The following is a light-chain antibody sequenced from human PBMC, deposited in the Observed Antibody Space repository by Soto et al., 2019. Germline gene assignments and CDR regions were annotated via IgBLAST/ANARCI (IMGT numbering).Light chain of an antibody. CDR1: QSVLYTSNNKNY. Sequence: DIVLTQSPDSLAVSLGERATINCKSSQSVLYTSNNKNYLAWYQQKPGQPPKLLIYWTSTREFGVPDRFSGSGSGTDFTLTISSLQAEDVAVYYCQQYYSIPLTVAGGTNVDSK. CDR3: QQYYSIPLT. CDR2: WTS. V-gene: IGKV4-1*01. J-gene: IGKJ4*01.